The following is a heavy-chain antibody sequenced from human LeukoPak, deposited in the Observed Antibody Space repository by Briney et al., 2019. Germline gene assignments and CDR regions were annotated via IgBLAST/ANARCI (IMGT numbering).Heavy chain of an antibody. J-gene: IGHJ6*03. CDR1: GFSFNRRG. Sequence: PGGSLRLSCATSGFSFNRRGMNWVRQPPGKGLEWVSYISPRSETIFYAESAQGRFAVSRDDAKGSLYLQMHTLRVEDTAVYYCARIDGPTVFTYYMDLWGKGTTVTVAS. V-gene: IGHV3-48*04. CDR2: ISPRSETI. D-gene: IGHD3-16*01. CDR3: ARIDGPTVFTYYMDL.